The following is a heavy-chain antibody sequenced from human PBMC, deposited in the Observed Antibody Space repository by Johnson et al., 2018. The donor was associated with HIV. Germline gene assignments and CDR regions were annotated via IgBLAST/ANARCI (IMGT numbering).Heavy chain of an antibody. CDR2: IHSGDTT. J-gene: IGHJ3*02. V-gene: IGHV3-66*01. CDR1: GFTVSTNY. D-gene: IGHD3-22*01. Sequence: VQLVESGGGLVQPGGSLRLSCAASGFTVSTNYMGWVRQAPGQGLEWVSVIHSGDTTYYADSVKGRFTISRDNSKNSLYLQMNSLRAEDTAVYYCARDPSYDMAHTDGFDIWGQGTMVTVSS. CDR3: ARDPSYDMAHTDGFDI.